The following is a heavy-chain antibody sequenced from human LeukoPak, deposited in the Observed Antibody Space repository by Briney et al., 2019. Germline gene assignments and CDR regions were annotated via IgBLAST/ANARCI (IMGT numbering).Heavy chain of an antibody. CDR2: IRSKANTYAT. Sequence: PGGSLRLSCAASGFTFSGSAMHWVRQASGKGLEWVGRIRSKANTYATEYAASVKGRFTISRDDSQNTAFLQMNSLKTEDTAVYYCTSSQDYYDNSEGMDVWGKGTTVTVSS. V-gene: IGHV3-73*01. D-gene: IGHD3-22*01. J-gene: IGHJ6*04. CDR3: TSSQDYYDNSEGMDV. CDR1: GFTFSGSA.